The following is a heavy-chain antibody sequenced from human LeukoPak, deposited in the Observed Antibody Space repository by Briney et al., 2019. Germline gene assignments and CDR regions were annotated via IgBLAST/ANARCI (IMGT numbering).Heavy chain of an antibody. CDR2: ISYDGSNK. J-gene: IGHJ4*02. Sequence: GGSLRLSCAASGFTFSSYGMHWVRQAPGKGLEWVAVISYDGSNKYYADSVKGRFTISRDNSKNTLYLQMNSLRAEDTAVYYCARNYYGSGSYYDYWGQGTLVTVSS. D-gene: IGHD3-10*01. CDR3: ARNYYGSGSYYDY. CDR1: GFTFSSYG. V-gene: IGHV3-30*03.